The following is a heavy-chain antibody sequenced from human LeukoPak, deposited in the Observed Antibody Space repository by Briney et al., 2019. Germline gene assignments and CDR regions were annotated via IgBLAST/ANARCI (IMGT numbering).Heavy chain of an antibody. CDR3: ARGGAAGSYYYYGMDV. Sequence: SVKVSCKASGGTFSSYAISWVRQAPGQGLEWMGGIIPIFGTANYAQKFQGRVTITADESTSTAYMELSSLRSEDTAVYYCARGGAAGSYYYYGMDVWGQGTTVTVSS. CDR1: GGTFSSYA. J-gene: IGHJ6*02. V-gene: IGHV1-69*13. CDR2: IIPIFGTA. D-gene: IGHD6-13*01.